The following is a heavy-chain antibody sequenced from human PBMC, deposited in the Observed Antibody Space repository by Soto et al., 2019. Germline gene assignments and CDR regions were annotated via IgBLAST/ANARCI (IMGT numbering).Heavy chain of an antibody. D-gene: IGHD3-3*01. CDR1: GFSLRPSGVG. V-gene: IGHV2-5*02. CDR2: IYWDNDK. CDR3: VHPSSGFWSGYSPNHYYYGMDV. J-gene: IGHJ6*02. Sequence: SGPTLVNPTQTLTLTSTFSGFSLRPSGVGVGRIRQPPGKALEWLAFIYWDNDKRYSPSLKSRLSITKDTSKNQVVLTMTSMDPVDTGTYYCVHPSSGFWSGYSPNHYYYGMDVWGQGT.